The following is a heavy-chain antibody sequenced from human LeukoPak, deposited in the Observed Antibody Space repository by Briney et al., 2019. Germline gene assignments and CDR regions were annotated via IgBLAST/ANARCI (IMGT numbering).Heavy chain of an antibody. D-gene: IGHD3-10*01. Sequence: PGGSLRLSCTVSGFTFSNYWMRWVRQAPGKGLEWVASIDKNGREKRYVDSVEGRFTIPRDNAANSVYLQMTSLGAEDTAVYYCATYTQNFGAPGTDYWGQGTLVTVSS. CDR2: IDKNGREK. J-gene: IGHJ4*02. V-gene: IGHV3-7*01. CDR1: GFTFSNYW. CDR3: ATYTQNFGAPGTDY.